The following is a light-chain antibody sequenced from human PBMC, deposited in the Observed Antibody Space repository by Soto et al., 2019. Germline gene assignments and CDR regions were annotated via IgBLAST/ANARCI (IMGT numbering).Light chain of an antibody. Sequence: EIVLTQSPGTLSLSPGERATLSCRASQSVSSRLAWYQQKPGQAPRLLIYGASSRATGIPDRFSGSGSGTDFTLTISRLEPEDFAVYYCQQYGSSRWTFGQGTKVDIK. CDR2: GAS. CDR1: QSVSSR. V-gene: IGKV3-20*01. CDR3: QQYGSSRWT. J-gene: IGKJ1*01.